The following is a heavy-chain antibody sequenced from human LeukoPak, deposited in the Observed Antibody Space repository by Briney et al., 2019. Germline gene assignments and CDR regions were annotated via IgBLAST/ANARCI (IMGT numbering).Heavy chain of an antibody. J-gene: IGHJ6*03. CDR2: FYWNGGIT. Sequence: GGSLRLSCAASTFPFDDYRMSWVRQAPGEGLEGVSDFYWNGGITGYADSVKGRFTISRDNAKNSLYLQMNSLRAEDTALYYCARARGSSTTYYYHFMDVWGKGTTVTVSS. D-gene: IGHD6-6*01. V-gene: IGHV3-20*04. CDR3: ARARGSSTTYYYHFMDV. CDR1: TFPFDDYR.